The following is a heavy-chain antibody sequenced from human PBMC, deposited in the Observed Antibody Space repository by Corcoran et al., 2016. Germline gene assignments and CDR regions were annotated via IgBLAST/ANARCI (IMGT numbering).Heavy chain of an antibody. CDR3: ARHAADSGSYGFGY. J-gene: IGHJ4*02. CDR1: GYGFTSSG. D-gene: IGHD1-26*01. Sequence: EVQLVQSGAEVKKPGESLKISCRGSGYGFTSSGIGWGRKMPGNGLEWRGIIYPGDSVTRYSPSFQGQVTISADKSTRTAYLQWSSLKASDTAMYYCARHAADSGSYGFGYWGQGTLVTVSS. CDR2: IYPGDSVT. V-gene: IGHV5-51*01.